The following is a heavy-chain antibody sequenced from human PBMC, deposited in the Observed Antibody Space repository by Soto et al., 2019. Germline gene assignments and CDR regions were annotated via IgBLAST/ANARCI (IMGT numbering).Heavy chain of an antibody. J-gene: IGHJ4*02. D-gene: IGHD2-8*02. CDR1: GFTFSTYS. Sequence: EVQVVESGGGLVQPGGSLRLSCAASGFTFSTYSMNWVRQAPGKGLEWVSYISSTGNTIYYPDSVKGRFTISRDTAKTSLYLQMNSLRAEDTAVYYCARSGYFDYWGQGTLVTVSS. CDR2: ISSTGNTI. CDR3: ARSGYFDY. V-gene: IGHV3-48*01.